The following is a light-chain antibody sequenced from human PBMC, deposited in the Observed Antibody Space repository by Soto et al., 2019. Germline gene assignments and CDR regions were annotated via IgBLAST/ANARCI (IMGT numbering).Light chain of an antibody. Sequence: QSALTQPPSASGSPGQSVTISCTGTSRDVGGYNYVSWYQQHPGKAPKLLIFEVSKWPAGVPDRFSGSKSGNTASLTVSGLQADDEADYYCSSYAAGNRVVFGGGTKVTVL. V-gene: IGLV2-8*01. CDR3: SSYAAGNRVV. CDR2: EVS. J-gene: IGLJ2*01. CDR1: SRDVGGYNY.